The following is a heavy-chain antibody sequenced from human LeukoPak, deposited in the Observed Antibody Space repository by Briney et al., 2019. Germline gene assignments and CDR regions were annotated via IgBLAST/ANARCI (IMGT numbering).Heavy chain of an antibody. CDR1: GYTFTSYG. CDR2: ISAYNGNT. CDR3: ARDLARRIVGATPAY. Sequence: ASVKVSCKASGYTFTSYGINWVRQAPGQGLEWVGWISAYNGNTNYAQKLQGRVTMTTDTSTSTAYMELRSLRSDDTAVYYCARDLARRIVGATPAYWGQGTLVTVSS. V-gene: IGHV1-18*01. J-gene: IGHJ4*02. D-gene: IGHD1-26*01.